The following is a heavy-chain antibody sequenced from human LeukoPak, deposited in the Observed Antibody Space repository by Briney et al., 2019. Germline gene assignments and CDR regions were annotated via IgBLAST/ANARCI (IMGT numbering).Heavy chain of an antibody. Sequence: PGGSLRLSCAASGFTFSSYAMSWVRQAPGKELEWVSAISGSGGSTYYADSVKGRFTISRDNSKNTLYLQMNSLRAEDTAVYYCAKAGDPAYYFDYWGQGTLVTVSS. J-gene: IGHJ4*02. CDR2: ISGSGGST. D-gene: IGHD3-10*01. CDR1: GFTFSSYA. V-gene: IGHV3-23*01. CDR3: AKAGDPAYYFDY.